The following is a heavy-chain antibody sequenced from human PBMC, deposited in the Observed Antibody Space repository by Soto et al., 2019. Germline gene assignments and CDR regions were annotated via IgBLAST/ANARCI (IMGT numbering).Heavy chain of an antibody. V-gene: IGHV4-4*02. CDR1: SASISTRNW. Sequence: QVQLQESGPGLVRPSGTLYLTCAFSSASISTRNWWSWVRQPPGKGLEWIGEIYHGGRTNYNPSHKSRLTISIDKSQNQSSLRMNSATAADAAVYFCASLLIMPARGFDYWGQGSLVTVSS. CDR3: ASLLIMPARGFDY. J-gene: IGHJ4*02. D-gene: IGHD2-2*01. CDR2: IYHGGRT.